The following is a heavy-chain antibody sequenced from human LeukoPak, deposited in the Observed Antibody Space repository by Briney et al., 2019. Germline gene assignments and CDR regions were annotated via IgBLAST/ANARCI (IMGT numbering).Heavy chain of an antibody. V-gene: IGHV1-69*06. CDR3: ARQLVVGDYYFDY. CDR1: GGTFSSYA. CDR2: IIPIFGTA. J-gene: IGHJ4*02. Sequence: ASVKVSCKASGGTFSSYAISWVRQAPGQGLEWMGGIIPIFGTANYAQKFQGRVTITADKSTSTAYMELSSLRSEDTAVYYCARQLVVGDYYFDYWGQGTLVTVSS. D-gene: IGHD1-26*01.